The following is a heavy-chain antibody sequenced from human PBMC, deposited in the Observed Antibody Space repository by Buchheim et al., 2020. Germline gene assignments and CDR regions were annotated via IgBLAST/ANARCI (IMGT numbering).Heavy chain of an antibody. D-gene: IGHD1-26*01. V-gene: IGHV3-7*01. J-gene: IGHJ6*02. CDR1: GFTFSSYW. CDR3: ARERVGATPYYYYYGMDV. CDR2: IKQDGSEK. Sequence: EVQLVESGGGLVQPGGSLRLSCAASGFTFSSYWMSWVRQAPGKGLEWVANIKQDGSEKYYVDSVKGRFTISRDNAKNSLYLQMNSLRAEDTAVYYCARERVGATPYYYYYGMDVWGQGTT.